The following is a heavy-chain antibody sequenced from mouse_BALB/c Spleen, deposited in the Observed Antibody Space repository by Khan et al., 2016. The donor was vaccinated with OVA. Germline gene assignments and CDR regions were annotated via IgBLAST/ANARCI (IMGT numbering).Heavy chain of an antibody. J-gene: IGHJ3*01. CDR2: ISTYYGDA. CDR1: GYSFTDFA. D-gene: IGHD1-3*01. Sequence: QVQLQQSGAELVRPGVSVKISCKGSGYSFTDFAMHWVKQSHAKSLEWIGVISTYYGDANYNQKFRGKATMTVDKSSSTAYMELARLTSEDSAIDYCGRGSGNSRFAYWGQGTLVTVSA. V-gene: IGHV1S137*01. CDR3: GRGSGNSRFAY.